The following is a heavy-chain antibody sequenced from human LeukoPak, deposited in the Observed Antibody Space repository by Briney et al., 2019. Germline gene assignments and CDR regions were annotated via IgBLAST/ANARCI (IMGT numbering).Heavy chain of an antibody. V-gene: IGHV3-23*01. CDR1: GFTFSSYA. CDR3: AKVSGGGLYYDGMDV. J-gene: IGHJ6*02. Sequence: GGSLRLSCAASGFTFSSYAMSWVRQAPGKGLEWVSAISGSGGSAYYADSVKGRFTISRDSSKNTLYLQMNSLRAEDTAVYYCAKVSGGGLYYDGMDVWGQGTTVTVSS. CDR2: ISGSGGSA. D-gene: IGHD1-14*01.